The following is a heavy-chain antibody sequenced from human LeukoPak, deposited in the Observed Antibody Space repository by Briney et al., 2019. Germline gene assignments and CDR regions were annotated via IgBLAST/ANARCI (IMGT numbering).Heavy chain of an antibody. CDR1: GFTFSDYY. Sequence: GSLRLSCAASGFTFSDYYMSWIRQPPGKGLEWIGEINHSGSTNYNPSLKSRVTISVDTSKNQFSLKLSSVTAADTAVYYCARVVYSYGIDYWGQGTLVTVSS. V-gene: IGHV4-34*01. CDR2: INHSGST. CDR3: ARVVYSYGIDY. J-gene: IGHJ4*02. D-gene: IGHD5-18*01.